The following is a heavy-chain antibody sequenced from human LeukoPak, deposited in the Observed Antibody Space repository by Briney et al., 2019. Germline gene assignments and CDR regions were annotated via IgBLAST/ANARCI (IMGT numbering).Heavy chain of an antibody. J-gene: IGHJ4*02. CDR1: GGSISSSNYY. Sequence: SETLSLTCTVSGGSISSSNYYWGWIRQPPGKGLEWIGTIYYSGSTYYNPSLKSRVTISVDTSRNQFSLKLSSVTAADTAVYYCARLNGNYYRFDYWGQGILSPSPQ. D-gene: IGHD1-26*01. CDR3: ARLNGNYYRFDY. CDR2: IYYSGST. V-gene: IGHV4-39*01.